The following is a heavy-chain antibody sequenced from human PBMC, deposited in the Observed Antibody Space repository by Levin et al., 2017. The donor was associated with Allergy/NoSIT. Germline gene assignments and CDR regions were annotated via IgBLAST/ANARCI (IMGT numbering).Heavy chain of an antibody. CDR2: IKSKIDGETT. V-gene: IGHV3-15*01. CDR1: GFTFSKAW. D-gene: IGHD3-10*01. J-gene: IGHJ1*01. CDR3: AIYWDVSLWFGNFQH. Sequence: GESLKISCAVSGFTFSKAWMTWVRQAPGKGLEWVGRIKSKIDGETTDYAASVKGRFTISRDDSKDTLYLHSDSLKPEDTAMYYCAIYWDVSLWFGNFQHWGQGILVTVSS.